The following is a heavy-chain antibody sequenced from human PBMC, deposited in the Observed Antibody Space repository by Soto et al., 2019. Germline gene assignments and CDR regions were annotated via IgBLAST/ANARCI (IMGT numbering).Heavy chain of an antibody. Sequence: SETLSLTCAVSGYSISSSNWWGWIRQPPGKGLEWIGYIYYSGSTYYNPSLKSRVTMSVDTSKNQFSLKLSSVTAVDTAVYYCARSTRGVSSPLFGYWGQGTLVTVSS. CDR2: IYYSGST. V-gene: IGHV4-28*01. CDR1: GYSISSSNW. CDR3: ARSTRGVSSPLFGY. D-gene: IGHD3-10*01. J-gene: IGHJ4*02.